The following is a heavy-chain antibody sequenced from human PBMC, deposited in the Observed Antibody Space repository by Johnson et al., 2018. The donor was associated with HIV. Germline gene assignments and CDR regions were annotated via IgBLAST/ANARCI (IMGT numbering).Heavy chain of an antibody. CDR3: ARFGDMATSFHGFDI. J-gene: IGHJ3*02. CDR1: GFTFSSYA. CDR2: ISYDGSNK. Sequence: QVQPAESGGGVVQPGPSLSPSCAASGFTFSSYALHWVRQAPGKGLEWVAVISYDGSNKYYADSVKDRFTISRDNAKNSLHLQMNSLRAEDTAVYYCARFGDMATSFHGFDIWGQGTMVTVSS. D-gene: IGHD5-24*01. V-gene: IGHV3-30*04.